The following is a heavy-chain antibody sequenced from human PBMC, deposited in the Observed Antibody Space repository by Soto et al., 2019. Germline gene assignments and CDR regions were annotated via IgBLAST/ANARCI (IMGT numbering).Heavy chain of an antibody. CDR3: ARLVVATGGLDY. V-gene: IGHV3-74*01. Sequence: GGSLRLSCAASGFPFSTYWMHWVRQAPGKGLVWVSRINGDGSSTSYADSVKGRFTISRDNAKNTLSLQMNSLSAEDTAVYYCARLVVATGGLDYWGQGTLVTVSS. CDR2: INGDGSST. CDR1: GFPFSTYW. J-gene: IGHJ4*02. D-gene: IGHD2-21*01.